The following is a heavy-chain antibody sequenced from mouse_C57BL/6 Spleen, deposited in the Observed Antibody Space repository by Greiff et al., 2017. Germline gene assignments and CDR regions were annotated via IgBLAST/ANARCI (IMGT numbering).Heavy chain of an antibody. CDR3: ARGGIVTSYYAMDY. J-gene: IGHJ4*01. CDR2: ISYDGSN. CDR1: GYSITSGYY. D-gene: IGHD2-5*01. V-gene: IGHV3-6*01. Sequence: EVKLLESGPGLVKPSQSLSLTCSVTGYSITSGYYWNWIRQFPGNKLEWMGYISYDGSNNYNPSLKNRISITRDTSKNQFFLKLNSVTTEDTATYYCARGGIVTSYYAMDYWGQGTSVTVSS.